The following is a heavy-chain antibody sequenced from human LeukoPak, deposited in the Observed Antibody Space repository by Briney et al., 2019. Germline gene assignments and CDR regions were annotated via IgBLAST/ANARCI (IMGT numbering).Heavy chain of an antibody. J-gene: IGHJ4*02. CDR3: ARVPIAAAGSYFDY. D-gene: IGHD6-13*01. CDR1: GYTFTGYY. Sequence: ASVKVSCKASGYTFTGYYMHWVRQAPGQGLEWMGWINPNSGGTNYAQKFQGRVTMTRDTSISTAYMELSRLRPDDTAVYYCARVPIAAAGSYFDYWGQGTLVTVSS. V-gene: IGHV1-2*02. CDR2: INPNSGGT.